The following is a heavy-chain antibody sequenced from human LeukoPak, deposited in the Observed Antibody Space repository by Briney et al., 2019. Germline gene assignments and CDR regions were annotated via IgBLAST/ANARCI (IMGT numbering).Heavy chain of an antibody. J-gene: IGHJ4*02. CDR1: GFTFSSYA. Sequence: QSGGSLRLSCAASGFTFSSYAMSWVRQAPGKGLEWVSAISGSGGSTYYVDSVTGRFTISRDNSKNTLYLQMNSLRAEDTAVYYCARFRDSSTWYYIDYWGQGTLVTVSS. CDR3: ARFRDSSTWYYIDY. V-gene: IGHV3-23*01. D-gene: IGHD6-13*01. CDR2: ISGSGGST.